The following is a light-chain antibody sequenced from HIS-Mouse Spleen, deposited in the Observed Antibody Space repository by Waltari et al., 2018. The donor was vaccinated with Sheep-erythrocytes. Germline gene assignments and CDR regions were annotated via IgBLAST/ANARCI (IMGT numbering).Light chain of an antibody. V-gene: IGLV3-1*01. CDR3: QAWDSSTAWNVV. CDR1: KLGDKY. Sequence: SYELTQPPSVSVSPGQTASITCSGDKLGDKYACWYQQKPGQSPLLVLYQDSNRPSGVPERFSGSIAGSKATLTISGTQAMDEADYYCQAWDSSTAWNVVFGGGTKLTVL. J-gene: IGLJ2*01. CDR2: QDS.